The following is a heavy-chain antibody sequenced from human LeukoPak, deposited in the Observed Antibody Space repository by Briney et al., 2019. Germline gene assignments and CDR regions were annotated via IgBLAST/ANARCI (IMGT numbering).Heavy chain of an antibody. CDR1: SGSISTSGYY. D-gene: IGHD2-2*02. V-gene: IGHV4-39*07. CDR3: ASRYFCSSTSCYTFDY. J-gene: IGHJ4*02. CDR2: INHSGST. Sequence: SETLSLTCTVSSGSISTSGYYWGWIRQSPGKGLEWIGEINHSGSTNYNPSLKSRVTISVDTSKNQFSLKLNSVTAADTAVYYCASRYFCSSTSCYTFDYWGQGTLVTVSS.